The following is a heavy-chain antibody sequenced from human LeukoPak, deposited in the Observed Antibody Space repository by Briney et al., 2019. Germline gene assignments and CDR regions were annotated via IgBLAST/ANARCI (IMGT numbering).Heavy chain of an antibody. CDR2: IYSGGST. D-gene: IGHD2-2*02. V-gene: IGHV3-66*01. J-gene: IGHJ4*02. CDR1: GFTVSSNY. CDR3: ARDSQYCSSTSCYTTLNDY. Sequence: GGSLRLSCAASGFTVSSNYMSWVRQAPGKGLEWVSVIYSGGSTYYADSVKGRFTISRDNSKNTLYLQMNSLRAEDTAVYYCARDSQYCSSTSCYTTLNDYWGQGTLVTVSS.